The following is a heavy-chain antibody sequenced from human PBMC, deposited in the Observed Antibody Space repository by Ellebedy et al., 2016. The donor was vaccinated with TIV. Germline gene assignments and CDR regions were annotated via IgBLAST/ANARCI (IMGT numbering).Heavy chain of an antibody. Sequence: PGGSLRLSCKGSGYRISSSWIGWVRQMPGKGLEWMGIIYVGDSDTRYSPSFQGQVTISADKSISTAYLQWSSLKASDTAMYYCARHGYYDSTQGTFDFWGQGTMVTVSS. CDR3: ARHGYYDSTQGTFDF. V-gene: IGHV5-51*01. CDR2: IYVGDSDT. D-gene: IGHD3-22*01. CDR1: GYRISSSW. J-gene: IGHJ3*01.